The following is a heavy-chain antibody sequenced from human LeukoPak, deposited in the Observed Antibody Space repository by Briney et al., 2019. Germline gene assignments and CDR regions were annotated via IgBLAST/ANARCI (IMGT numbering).Heavy chain of an antibody. CDR1: GGTFSSCA. J-gene: IGHJ5*02. CDR3: ARGDCSSTSCYASWFDP. Sequence: ASVKVSCKASGGTFSSCAISWVRQAPGQGLEWMGGIIPIFGTANYAQKFQGRVTITADKFTSTAYMELSSLRSEDTAVYYCARGDCSSTSCYASWFDPWGQGTLVTVSS. D-gene: IGHD2-2*01. V-gene: IGHV1-69*06. CDR2: IIPIFGTA.